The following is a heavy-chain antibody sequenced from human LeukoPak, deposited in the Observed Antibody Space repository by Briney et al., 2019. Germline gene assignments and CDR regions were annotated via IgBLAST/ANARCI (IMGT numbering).Heavy chain of an antibody. V-gene: IGHV3-74*01. CDR3: ARGGYSGYDFESTNYYYYYMDV. D-gene: IGHD5-12*01. J-gene: IGHJ6*03. CDR2: INSDGSST. Sequence: GGSLRLSCAASGFTFSNYWMQWVRQAPGKGLVWVSRINSDGSSTSYADSVKGRFTISRDNAKNTLYLQMNSLRAEDTAVYYCARGGYSGYDFESTNYYYYYMDVWGKGTTVTVSS. CDR1: GFTFSNYW.